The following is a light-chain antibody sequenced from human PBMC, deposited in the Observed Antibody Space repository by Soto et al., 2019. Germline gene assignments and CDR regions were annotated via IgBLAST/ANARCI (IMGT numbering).Light chain of an antibody. CDR1: QSISTW. CDR3: KQNKNYLT. J-gene: IGKJ3*01. Sequence: DIQMTQSPSTLSASVGDRVTITCRASQSISTWLAWYQQKPGKAPKVLIYGASSLESGVPSRFSGSGSGTESTLTINSLHPDVFATFYCKQNKNYLTFGPGTKVDIK. V-gene: IGKV1-5*01. CDR2: GAS.